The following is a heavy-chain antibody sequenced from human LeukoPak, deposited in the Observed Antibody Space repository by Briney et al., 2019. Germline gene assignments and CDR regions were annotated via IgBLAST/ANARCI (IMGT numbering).Heavy chain of an antibody. CDR1: GYTFTVYY. CDR2: INPNSGDT. CDR3: AREGAGGSGAGY. D-gene: IGHD1-26*01. V-gene: IGHV1-2*02. Sequence: ASVIVSCKASGYTFTVYYIHWVRQAPGQGLEWMGWINPNSGDTNYAQTLQGRVTVTRDTSISTAFMEMNRLTSDDTAVYYCAREGAGGSGAGYWGQGTLVRVSS. J-gene: IGHJ4*02.